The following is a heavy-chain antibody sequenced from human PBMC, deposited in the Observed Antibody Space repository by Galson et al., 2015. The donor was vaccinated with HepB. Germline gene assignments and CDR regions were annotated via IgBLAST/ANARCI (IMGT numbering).Heavy chain of an antibody. J-gene: IGHJ5*02. Sequence: MNWVRQAPGKGLEWVSSISSNGNYKFYADSVKGRFTISRDNAENSLYLQMTSLRVEDTAVYYCARDWGKAVSGTWWFDPWGQGTLVTVSS. D-gene: IGHD6-19*01. V-gene: IGHV3-21*01. CDR2: ISSNGNYK. CDR3: ARDWGKAVSGTWWFDP.